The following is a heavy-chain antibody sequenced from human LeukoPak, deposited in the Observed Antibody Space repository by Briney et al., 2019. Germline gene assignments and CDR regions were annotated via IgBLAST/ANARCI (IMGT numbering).Heavy chain of an antibody. CDR2: ISYDGSNK. CDR1: GFTFSSYA. J-gene: IGHJ4*02. V-gene: IGHV3-30*04. D-gene: IGHD3-9*01. CDR3: ARPQSDYDILTGCED. Sequence: GRSLRLSCAASGFTFSSYAMHWVRQAPGKGLGWVAVISYDGSNKCYADSVKGRFTISRDNSKNTLYLQMNSLRAEDTAVYCCARPQSDYDILTGCEDWGQGTLVTVSS.